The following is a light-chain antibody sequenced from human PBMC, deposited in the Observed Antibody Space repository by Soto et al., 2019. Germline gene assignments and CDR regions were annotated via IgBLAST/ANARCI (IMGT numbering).Light chain of an antibody. Sequence: DIQLTQSPSLLSASIGDRVTITCRASHDISTLLAWYQQKPGKAPKLVIYEASTLQSGVRSRFSGSGSGTEFTLTISGLLPEDFSAYHCQQLYTLPFTFGQGTRL. CDR2: EAS. CDR3: QQLYTLPFT. J-gene: IGKJ5*01. V-gene: IGKV1-9*01. CDR1: HDISTL.